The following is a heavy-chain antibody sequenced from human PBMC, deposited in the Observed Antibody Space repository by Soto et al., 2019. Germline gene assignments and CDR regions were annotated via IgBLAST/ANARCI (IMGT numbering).Heavy chain of an antibody. CDR1: GFTFSSYG. CDR3: AKDLVGQLVLPLGGMDV. Sequence: GGSLRLSCAASGFTFSSYGMHWVRQAPGKGLGWVAVISYDGSNKYYADSVKGRFTISRDNSKNTLYLQMNSLRAEDTAVYYCAKDLVGQLVLPLGGMDVWGQGTTVTVSS. D-gene: IGHD6-13*01. V-gene: IGHV3-30*18. J-gene: IGHJ6*02. CDR2: ISYDGSNK.